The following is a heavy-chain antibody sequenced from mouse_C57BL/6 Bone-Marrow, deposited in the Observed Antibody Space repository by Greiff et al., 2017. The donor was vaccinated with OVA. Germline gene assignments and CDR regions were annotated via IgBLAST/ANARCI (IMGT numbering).Heavy chain of an antibody. Sequence: EVQGVESGGGLVKPGGSLKLSCAASGFTFSDYGMHWVRQAPEKGLEWVAYISSCSSTIYYADTVKGRFTISIDNATNTLFLQMTSRRSEVTARYYCARRYYSNIYYYAMDYWGQGTSVTVSS. CDR2: ISSCSSTI. J-gene: IGHJ4*01. CDR1: GFTFSDYG. V-gene: IGHV5-17*01. CDR3: ARRYYSNIYYYAMDY. D-gene: IGHD2-5*01.